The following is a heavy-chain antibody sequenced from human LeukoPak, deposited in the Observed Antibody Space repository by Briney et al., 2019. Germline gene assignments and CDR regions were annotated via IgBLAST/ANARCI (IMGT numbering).Heavy chain of an antibody. D-gene: IGHD5-18*01. J-gene: IGHJ4*02. CDR2: ISSSGSK. CDR3: ARIFIGYSYGLDY. CDR1: GFTFNDYY. Sequence: GGSLRLSCAASGFTFNDYYMSWIRQAPGKGLEWVSYISSSGSKYSSESVKGRFTISWDNAKNSLYLQMSSLRAEDTAVYYLARIFIGYSYGLDYWGQGTLVTVSS. V-gene: IGHV3-11*01.